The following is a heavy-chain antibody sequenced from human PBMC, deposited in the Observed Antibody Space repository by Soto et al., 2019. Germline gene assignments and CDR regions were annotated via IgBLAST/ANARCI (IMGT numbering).Heavy chain of an antibody. CDR1: GGSITSDYSC. J-gene: IGHJ4*02. CDR3: ARGPSGDKVHY. D-gene: IGHD7-27*01. Sequence: QVQLQESGPGLVKPSQTLSLTCTVSGGSITSDYSCWSWIRQPPGEGLEWIGHIFDSGTTYTNPSLRSQVALSLDTSKHHFSLPLSAVTAADTAVYYCARGPSGDKVHYWGQGALVTVSS. V-gene: IGHV4-30-4*01. CDR2: IFDSGTT.